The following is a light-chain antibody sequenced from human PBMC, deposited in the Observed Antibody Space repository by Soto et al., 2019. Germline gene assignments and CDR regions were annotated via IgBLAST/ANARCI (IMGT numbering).Light chain of an antibody. Sequence: EIVLTQSPGTLSLSPGKRATLSCRASQSISSRYLAWDQQRPGQAPRLLFYGSSSRATGIPDRFSGSGSGTDLTLTISRLEPEDYAVYYCQQYNNWPPRYTFGQGTK. CDR1: QSISSRY. CDR2: GSS. J-gene: IGKJ2*01. V-gene: IGKV3-20*01. CDR3: QQYNNWPPRYT.